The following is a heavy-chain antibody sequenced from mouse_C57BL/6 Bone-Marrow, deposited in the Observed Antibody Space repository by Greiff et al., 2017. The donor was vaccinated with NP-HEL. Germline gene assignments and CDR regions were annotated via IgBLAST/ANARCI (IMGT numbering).Heavy chain of an antibody. CDR1: GFSLTSYG. CDR3: ASPSYYYGSSPFAY. CDR2: IWSGGST. J-gene: IGHJ3*01. Sequence: VQLVESGPGLVQPSQSLSITCTVSGFSLTSYGVHWVRQSPGKGLEWLGVIWSGGSTDYNAAFISRLSISKDNSKSQVFFKMNSLQADDTAIYYCASPSYYYGSSPFAYWGQGTLVTVSA. V-gene: IGHV2-2*01. D-gene: IGHD1-1*01.